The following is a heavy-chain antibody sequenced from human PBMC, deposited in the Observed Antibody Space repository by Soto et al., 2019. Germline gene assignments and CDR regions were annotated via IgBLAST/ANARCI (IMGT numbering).Heavy chain of an antibody. Sequence: PGGSLRLSCAASGFTFSSYGMHWVRQAPGKGLEWVAVISYDGSNKYYADSVKGRFTISRDNSKNTLYLQMNSLRAEDTAVYYCAKSTIRFLEWLPPTTSMDVWGQGTTVTVSS. CDR3: AKSTIRFLEWLPPTTSMDV. V-gene: IGHV3-30*18. D-gene: IGHD3-3*01. CDR1: GFTFSSYG. CDR2: ISYDGSNK. J-gene: IGHJ6*02.